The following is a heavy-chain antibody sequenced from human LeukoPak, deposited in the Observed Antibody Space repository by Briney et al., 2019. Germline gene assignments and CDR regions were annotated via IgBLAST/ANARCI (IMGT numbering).Heavy chain of an antibody. CDR1: GGPVSSSNHY. CDR2: ISYSGSISYSGST. Sequence: SETLSLTCTVSGGPVSSSNHYWGWIRQPPGKGLEWIGSISYSGSISYSGSTFYNPSLKSRVSISMDTSKNQFSLTLTSLTAADSAIYYCARGGPVGSSWYVMIYRGPMDVWGKGTTVTVSS. CDR3: ARGGPVGSSWYVMIYRGPMDV. V-gene: IGHV4-39*07. J-gene: IGHJ6*03. D-gene: IGHD6-13*01.